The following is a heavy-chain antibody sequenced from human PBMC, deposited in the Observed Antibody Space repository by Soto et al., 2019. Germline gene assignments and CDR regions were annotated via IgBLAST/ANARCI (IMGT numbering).Heavy chain of an antibody. Sequence: EAQLVESGGGLVRPGESLRLSCAASGFSFSSFPMNWVRQAPGRGLEWVAYISSLGNTINYADSLGGRFSVSRDNDKNILYLQMDSLRAEDTAVYFCARHGTFGHYGDTSTYYLDSWGQGTLVTVSS. CDR3: ARHGTFGHYGDTSTYYLDS. CDR1: GFSFSSFP. V-gene: IGHV3-48*03. J-gene: IGHJ4*02. D-gene: IGHD4-17*01. CDR2: ISSLGNTI.